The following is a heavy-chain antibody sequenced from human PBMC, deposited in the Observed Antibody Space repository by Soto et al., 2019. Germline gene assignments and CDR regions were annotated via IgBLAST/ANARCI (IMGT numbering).Heavy chain of an antibody. CDR3: ARDRQRGYCTGGSCYSYFDY. D-gene: IGHD2-15*01. Sequence: QVQLQQWGAGLLKPSETLSLTCAIYGGSFSGYYWSWIRQPPGMGLEWNGEVDQSGSTNYNPSLKSRVTISGDTSKNQFSLKLNSVTAADTAVYYCARDRQRGYCTGGSCYSYFDYWGQGALVIVSS. CDR2: VDQSGST. CDR1: GGSFSGYY. V-gene: IGHV4-34*01. J-gene: IGHJ4*02.